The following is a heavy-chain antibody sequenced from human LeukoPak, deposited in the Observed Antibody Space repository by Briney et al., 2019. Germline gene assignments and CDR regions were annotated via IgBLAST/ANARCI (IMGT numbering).Heavy chain of an antibody. Sequence: PGGSLRLSCAASGFIFSSYSMNWVRQAPGKVLEWVSYISSSSTTIYYADSVKGRFTISRDNSKNTLYLQMNSLRAEDTAVYYCAKDLEDSFDYWGQGTLVTVSS. D-gene: IGHD4-11*01. J-gene: IGHJ4*02. V-gene: IGHV3-48*01. CDR1: GFIFSSYS. CDR2: ISSSSTTI. CDR3: AKDLEDSFDY.